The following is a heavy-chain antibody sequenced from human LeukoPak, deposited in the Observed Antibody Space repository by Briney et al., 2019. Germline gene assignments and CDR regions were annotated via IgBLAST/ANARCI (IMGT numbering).Heavy chain of an antibody. D-gene: IGHD1-26*01. J-gene: IGHJ4*02. CDR3: ARRSGNFQADYNFDY. V-gene: IGHV5-51*01. CDR1: GYIFTNYW. CDR2: IYPGDSDT. Sequence: PGESLQISCKGSGYIFTNYWIAWVRQMPGKGLEWMGIIYPGDSDTRYSPSFQGQVTISADKSISTAYLQWSSLKASDTAMYYCARRSGNFQADYNFDYWGQGTLVTVSS.